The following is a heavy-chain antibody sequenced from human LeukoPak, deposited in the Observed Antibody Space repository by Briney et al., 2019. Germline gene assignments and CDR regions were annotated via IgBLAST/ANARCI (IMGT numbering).Heavy chain of an antibody. Sequence: SETLSLTCTVSGGSISNYYWSWIRQPAGKGLEWIGRIYISGSTNYSPSLKGRVTMSVDTSKNQFSLKLSSVTAADTAVYYCARDTLYDRYYYYGMDVWGQGTSVTVSS. CDR1: GGSISNYY. J-gene: IGHJ6*02. V-gene: IGHV4-4*07. CDR3: ARDTLYDRYYYYGMDV. CDR2: IYISGST. D-gene: IGHD5/OR15-5a*01.